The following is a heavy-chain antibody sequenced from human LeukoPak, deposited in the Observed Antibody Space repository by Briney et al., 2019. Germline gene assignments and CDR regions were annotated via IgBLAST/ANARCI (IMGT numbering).Heavy chain of an antibody. CDR1: GFTFSSYS. V-gene: IGHV3-21*01. J-gene: IGHJ4*02. CDR3: AARDSYGSGSYPIDY. CDR2: ISSRSTYI. D-gene: IGHD3-10*01. Sequence: GGSLRLSCAASGFTFSSYSMNWVRQAPGKGLEWVSSISSRSTYIYYADSLKGRFTISRDNAKNSLYLQMNSLRAENTAVYYCAARDSYGSGSYPIDYWGQGTLVTVSS.